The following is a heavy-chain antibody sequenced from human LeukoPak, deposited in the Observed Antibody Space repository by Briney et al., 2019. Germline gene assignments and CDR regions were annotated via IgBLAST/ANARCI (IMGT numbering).Heavy chain of an antibody. V-gene: IGHV4-61*02. Sequence: SQTLSLTCTVSGGSISSGSYYWSWIRQPAGKGLEWIGRIYTSGSTKYHPSLKSRVTISVDRSKNQFSLKLSSVTAADTAVYYCARTYCGGDCRGYYYHYYMDVWGKGTTVTISS. CDR1: GGSISSGSYY. J-gene: IGHJ6*03. CDR3: ARTYCGGDCRGYYYHYYMDV. D-gene: IGHD2-21*02. CDR2: IYTSGST.